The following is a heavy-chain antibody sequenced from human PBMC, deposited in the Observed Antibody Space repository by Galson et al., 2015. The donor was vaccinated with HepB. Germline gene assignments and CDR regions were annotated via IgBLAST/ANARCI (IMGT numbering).Heavy chain of an antibody. Sequence: SLRLSCAASGFTFSDYYMSWIRQAPGKGLEWVSYISSSSSYTNYADSVKGRFIISRDNAKNSLYLQMNSLRAEDTAVYYCARAGDIVVVPAPGWFDPWGQGTLVTVSS. CDR1: GFTFSDYY. CDR2: ISSSSSYT. V-gene: IGHV3-11*06. CDR3: ARAGDIVVVPAPGWFDP. D-gene: IGHD2-2*01. J-gene: IGHJ5*02.